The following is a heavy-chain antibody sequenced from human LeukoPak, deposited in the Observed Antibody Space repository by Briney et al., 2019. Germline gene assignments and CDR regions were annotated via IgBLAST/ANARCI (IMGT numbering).Heavy chain of an antibody. D-gene: IGHD2-15*01. CDR2: ISTGGST. CDR1: GFTFSSSA. Sequence: PGGSLRLSCAAPGFTFSSSAMSWVRQAPGKGLEWVSAISTGGSTYYADSVKGRFTISRDNSKNTLYLQMNTLKAEDSALYYCAKAAVGVAAINYWGQGTLVTVSS. J-gene: IGHJ4*02. CDR3: AKAAVGVAAINY. V-gene: IGHV3-23*01.